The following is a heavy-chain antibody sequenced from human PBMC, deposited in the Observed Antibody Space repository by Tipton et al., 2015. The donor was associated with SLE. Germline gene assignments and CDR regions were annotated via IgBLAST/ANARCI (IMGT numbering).Heavy chain of an antibody. J-gene: IGHJ5*02. CDR2: INHSGST. D-gene: IGHD4-23*01. V-gene: IGHV4-34*01. Sequence: TLSLTCAVYGGSFSGYYWSWIRQSPGKGLEWIGEINHSGSTNYNPSLKSRVTISMDTSKNQLSLKLSSVTAADTAVYYCARGGRGDGGNPFDPWGQGTLVTVSS. CDR1: GGSFSGYY. CDR3: ARGGRGDGGNPFDP.